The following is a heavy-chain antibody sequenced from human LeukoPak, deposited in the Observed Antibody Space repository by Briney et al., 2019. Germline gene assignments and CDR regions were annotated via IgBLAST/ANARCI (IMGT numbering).Heavy chain of an antibody. D-gene: IGHD4-11*01. CDR3: ARPRGAVTTRSFDY. CDR2: ISHSGST. V-gene: IGHV4-34*01. Sequence: SETLSLTCAVYGGSFSGYYWSWIRQPPGKGLEWIGEISHSGSTNYNPSLKSRVTISVDTSKNQFSLKLSSVTAADTAVYYCARPRGAVTTRSFDYWGQGTLVTVSS. CDR1: GGSFSGYY. J-gene: IGHJ4*02.